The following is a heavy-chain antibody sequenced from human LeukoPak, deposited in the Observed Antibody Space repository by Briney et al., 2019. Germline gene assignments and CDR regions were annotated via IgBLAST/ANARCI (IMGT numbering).Heavy chain of an antibody. CDR3: AKTTNYYDNNGYYLPDCFDY. D-gene: IGHD3-22*01. CDR1: GFTFSSYG. CDR2: ISGSGGST. V-gene: IGHV3-23*01. J-gene: IGHJ4*02. Sequence: GGSLRLSCAASGFTFSSYGMNWVRQAPGRGLEWISYISGSGGSTYYADSVKGRFTISRDNSKNTLYLQMNSLRAEDTAVYYCAKTTNYYDNNGYYLPDCFDYWGQGTLVTVSS.